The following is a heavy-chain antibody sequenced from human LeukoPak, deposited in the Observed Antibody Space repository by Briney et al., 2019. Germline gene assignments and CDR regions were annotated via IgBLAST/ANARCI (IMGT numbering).Heavy chain of an antibody. D-gene: IGHD5-12*01. Sequence: PSGTLSLTCTVSGGSISSSSYYWGWIRQPPGKGLEWIGRIYTSGTTNYNPSLKSRVTMSVDTSKNQFSLKLSSVTAADTAMYYCARGTRGYSGYGYPDFWGQGTLVTVSS. V-gene: IGHV4-61*05. J-gene: IGHJ4*02. CDR2: IYTSGTT. CDR3: ARGTRGYSGYGYPDF. CDR1: GGSISSSSYY.